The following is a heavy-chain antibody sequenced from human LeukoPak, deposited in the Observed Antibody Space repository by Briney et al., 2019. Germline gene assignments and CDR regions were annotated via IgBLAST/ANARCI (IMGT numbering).Heavy chain of an antibody. V-gene: IGHV4-39*07. CDR1: GGSISSSSYY. CDR2: IYYSGST. J-gene: IGHJ6*03. D-gene: IGHD2-2*01. Sequence: PSETLSLTCTVSGGSISSSSYYWGWIRQPPGKGLEWIGSIYYSGSTYYNPSLKSRVTISVDTSKNQFSLKLSSVTAADTAVYYCARVPYCSSTSCYAYYYYYYMDVWGKGTTVTVSS. CDR3: ARVPYCSSTSCYAYYYYYYMDV.